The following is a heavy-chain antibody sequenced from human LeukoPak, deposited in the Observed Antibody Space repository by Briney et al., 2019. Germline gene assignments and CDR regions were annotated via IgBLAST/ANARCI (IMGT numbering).Heavy chain of an antibody. CDR2: IIPIFGTA. J-gene: IGHJ1*01. CDR3: ARVACSGGSCYFEYFQH. CDR1: GGTFSSYA. Sequence: SVKVSCKASGGTFSSYAISWVRQAPGQGLEWMGGIIPIFGTANYAQKFQGRVTITTDESTSTAYMELSSLRSEDTAVYYCARVACSGGSCYFEYFQHWGQGTLATVSS. D-gene: IGHD2-15*01. V-gene: IGHV1-69*05.